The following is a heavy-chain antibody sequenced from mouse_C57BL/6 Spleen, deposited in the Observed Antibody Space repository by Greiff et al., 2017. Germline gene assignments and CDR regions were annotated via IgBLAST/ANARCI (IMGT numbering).Heavy chain of an antibody. D-gene: IGHD2-12*01. CDR2: IDPSGSYT. CDR3: SSALSDSYCTWDY. V-gene: IGHV1-69*01. CDR1: GYTFTSYW. J-gene: IGHJ4*01. Sequence: QVQLQQPGAELVMPGASVKLSCKASGYTFTSYWMHWVKQRPGQGLEWIGVIDPSGSYTNYNQQFKGTATLTVDKSSSTASMPLSSLTSEDSEVYVCSSALSDSYCTWDYWGQGTTVTVSS.